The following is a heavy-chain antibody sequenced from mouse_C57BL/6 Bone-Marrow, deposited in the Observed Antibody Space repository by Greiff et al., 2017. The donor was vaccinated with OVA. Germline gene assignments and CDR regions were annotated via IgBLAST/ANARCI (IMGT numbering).Heavy chain of an antibody. V-gene: IGHV5-6*01. J-gene: IGHJ4*01. CDR1: GFTFSSYG. CDR2: ISSGGSYT. D-gene: IGHD2-4*01. CDR3: ASGRYDYDSFYAMDY. Sequence: EVNVVESGGDLVKPGGSLKLSCAASGFTFSSYGMSWVRQTPDKRLEWVATISSGGSYTYYPDSVKGRFTISRDNAKNTLYLQMSSLKSEDTAMYYCASGRYDYDSFYAMDYWGQGTSVTVSS.